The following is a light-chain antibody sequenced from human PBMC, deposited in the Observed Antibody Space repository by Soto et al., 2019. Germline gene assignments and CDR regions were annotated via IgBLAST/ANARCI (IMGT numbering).Light chain of an antibody. V-gene: IGKV3-15*01. CDR3: QQYNSYRT. CDR1: QSVSSN. Sequence: IGVAHCPATLAVSQGERATLSCRASQSVSSNLAWYQQKPGQAPRLLIYGASTRATGIPARFSGSGSGTEFTLTISSLQPDDFATYYCQQYNSYRTFGQGTKVDI. CDR2: GAS. J-gene: IGKJ1*01.